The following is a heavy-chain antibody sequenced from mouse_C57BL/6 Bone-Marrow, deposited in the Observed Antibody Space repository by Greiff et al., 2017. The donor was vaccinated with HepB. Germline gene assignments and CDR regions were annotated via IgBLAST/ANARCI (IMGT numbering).Heavy chain of an antibody. V-gene: IGHV5-12*01. D-gene: IGHD2-3*01. J-gene: IGHJ1*03. CDR3: ARQGWLPRYFDV. Sequence: EVKVVESGGGLVQPGGSLKLSCAASGFTFSDYYMYWVRQTPEKRLEWVAYISNGGGSTYYPDTVKGRFTISRDNAKNTLYLQMSRLKSEDTAMYYCARQGWLPRYFDVWGTGTTVTVSS. CDR2: ISNGGGST. CDR1: GFTFSDYY.